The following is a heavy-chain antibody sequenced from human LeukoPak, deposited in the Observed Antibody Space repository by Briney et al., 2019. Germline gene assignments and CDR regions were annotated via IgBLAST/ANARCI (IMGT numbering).Heavy chain of an antibody. Sequence: PSETLSLTCAVYGGSFSGYYWSWIRQPPGKGLGWIGEINHSGSTNYNPSLKSRVTISVDTSKNQFSLKLSSVTAADTAVYYCARGPRGRRGYSYGYYWFDPWGQGTLVTVSS. D-gene: IGHD5-18*01. V-gene: IGHV4-34*01. CDR3: ARGPRGRRGYSYGYYWFDP. J-gene: IGHJ5*02. CDR2: INHSGST. CDR1: GGSFSGYY.